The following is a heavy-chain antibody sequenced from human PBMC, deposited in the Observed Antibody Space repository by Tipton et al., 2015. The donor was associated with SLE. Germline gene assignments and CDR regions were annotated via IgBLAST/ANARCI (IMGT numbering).Heavy chain of an antibody. J-gene: IGHJ4*02. V-gene: IGHV3-21*03. CDR2: ISSSSSYI. CDR1: GASISSSN. D-gene: IGHD3-22*01. CDR3: ARAGYYYDSSGYFLPDY. Sequence: LSLTCTVSGASISSSNYYWVWIRQAPGKGLEWVSSISSSSSYIYYADSVKGRFTISRDNAKNSLYLQMNSLRAEDTAVYYCARAGYYYDSSGYFLPDYWGQGTLVTVSS.